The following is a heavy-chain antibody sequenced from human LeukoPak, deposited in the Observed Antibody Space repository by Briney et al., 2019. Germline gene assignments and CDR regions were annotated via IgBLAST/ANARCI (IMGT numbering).Heavy chain of an antibody. D-gene: IGHD1/OR15-1a*01. CDR3: ARARGGNWNRLLLDY. CDR1: GFTFSSYS. Sequence: GGSLRLSCAASGFTFSSYSMNWVRQAPGKGLEWVSYISSSSTIYYADSVKGRFTISRDNAKNSLYLQMNSLRAEDTAVYYCARARGGNWNRLLLDYWGQGTLVTVSS. CDR2: ISSSSTI. V-gene: IGHV3-48*01. J-gene: IGHJ4*02.